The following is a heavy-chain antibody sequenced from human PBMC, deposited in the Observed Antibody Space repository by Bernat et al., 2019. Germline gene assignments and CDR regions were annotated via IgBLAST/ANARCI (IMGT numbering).Heavy chain of an antibody. V-gene: IGHV3-11*05. CDR2: ISSSSSYT. Sequence: QVQLVESGGGLVKPGGSLRLSCAASGFTFSDYYMSLIRQAPWKGLDWVSYISSSSSYTNYADSVKGRFTISRDNAKKSLYLQMNSLRAEDTDVYYCARGTSTSAPYMDVWGKGTTVTVSS. CDR1: GFTFSDYY. CDR3: ARGTSTSAPYMDV. J-gene: IGHJ6*03.